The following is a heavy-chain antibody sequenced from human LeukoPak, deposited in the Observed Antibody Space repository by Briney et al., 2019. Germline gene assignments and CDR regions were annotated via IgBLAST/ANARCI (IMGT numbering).Heavy chain of an antibody. CDR3: ARDDADSAYADGDY. J-gene: IGHJ4*02. Sequence: VASVKVSCKASGGIFSSYTISWVRQAPGQGLEWMGRIIPRLGIANYAQKVQGRVTIIADKSTSTAYMELSSLRSEDTAVYYCARDDADSAYADGDYWGQGTLVTVSS. CDR1: GGIFSSYT. D-gene: IGHD5-12*01. V-gene: IGHV1-69*04. CDR2: IIPRLGIA.